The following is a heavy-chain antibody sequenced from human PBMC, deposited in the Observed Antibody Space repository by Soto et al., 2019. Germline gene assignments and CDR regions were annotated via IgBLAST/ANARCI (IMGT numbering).Heavy chain of an antibody. CDR1: GGSISSGGYS. CDR3: ASSTFAYCGGDCYSFGASSPYYYGMDV. J-gene: IGHJ6*02. V-gene: IGHV4-30-2*01. CDR2: INHSGST. Sequence: PSETLSLTCAVSGGSISSGGYSWSWIRQPPGKGLEWIGEINHSGSTNYNPSLKSRVTISVDTSKNQFSLKLSSVTAADTAVYYCASSTFAYCGGDCYSFGASSPYYYGMDVWGQGTTVTVSS. D-gene: IGHD2-21*02.